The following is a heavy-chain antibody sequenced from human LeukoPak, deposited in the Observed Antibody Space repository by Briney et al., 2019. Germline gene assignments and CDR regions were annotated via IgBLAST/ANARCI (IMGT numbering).Heavy chain of an antibody. Sequence: GGSLRLSCAASGLTFSSYSMNWVRQAPGKGLEWVSSISSSSSYIYYADSVKGRFTISRDNAKNSLYLQMNSLRAEDTAVYYCARDSDKNYDFWSGYYTGANWFDPWGQGTLVTVSS. CDR2: ISSSSSYI. D-gene: IGHD3-3*01. J-gene: IGHJ5*02. V-gene: IGHV3-21*01. CDR1: GLTFSSYS. CDR3: ARDSDKNYDFWSGYYTGANWFDP.